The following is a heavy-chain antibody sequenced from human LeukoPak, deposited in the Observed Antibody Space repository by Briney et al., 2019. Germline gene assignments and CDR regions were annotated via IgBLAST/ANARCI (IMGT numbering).Heavy chain of an antibody. V-gene: IGHV1-69*05. CDR1: GGTFSSYA. CDR3: ARADTEYSSGWYPIDY. J-gene: IGHJ4*02. D-gene: IGHD6-19*01. Sequence: SVKVSCKASGGTFSSYAINWVRQAPGQGLEWMGGIIPIFGKANYTQRSQGTVTSTTDEATSTAYMELSSLRSEDTAMYYCARADTEYSSGWYPIDYWGQGTLVTVSS. CDR2: IIPIFGKA.